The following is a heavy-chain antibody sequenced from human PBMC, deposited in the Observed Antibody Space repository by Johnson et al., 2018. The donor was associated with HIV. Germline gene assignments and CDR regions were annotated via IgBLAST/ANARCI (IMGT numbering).Heavy chain of an antibody. J-gene: IGHJ3*02. V-gene: IGHV3-30*02. CDR3: AKDKDAFDI. Sequence: QVQLVESGGGVVQPGRSLRLSCAASAFTFSSSALHWVRQAPGKGLEWVAVIRYDGSNKYYADSVKGRFTISRDNSKNTLYLQMNSLRAEDTAVYYCAKDKDAFDIWGQGTMVTVSS. CDR1: AFTFSSSA. CDR2: IRYDGSNK.